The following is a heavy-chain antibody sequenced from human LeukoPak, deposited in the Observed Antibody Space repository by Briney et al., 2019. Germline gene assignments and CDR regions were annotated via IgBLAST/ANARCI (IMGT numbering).Heavy chain of an antibody. J-gene: IGHJ5*02. CDR1: GFTFSSYS. Sequence: GGSLRLSCAASGFTFSSYSMNWVRQAPGKGLEWVSSISSSSSYIYYADSVKGRFTISRDNAKNSLYLQMNSLRAEDTAVYYCARQNDGIAAAVVVPWFDPWGQGTLVTVSS. V-gene: IGHV3-21*01. CDR2: ISSSSSYI. CDR3: ARQNDGIAAAVVVPWFDP. D-gene: IGHD6-13*01.